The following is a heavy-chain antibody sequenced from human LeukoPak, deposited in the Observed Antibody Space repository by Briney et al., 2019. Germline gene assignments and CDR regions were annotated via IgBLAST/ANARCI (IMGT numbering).Heavy chain of an antibody. CDR2: IRSSGSTK. Sequence: GGSLRLSCDVSALIFLSNDLMWFAQAPGKGLEWISYIRSSGSTKDYADSVRGRFTISRDNAKKSLYLQMNSLRAEDTAIYYCAREPYYLGSYYSVYLDHWGQGTLVTVSS. D-gene: IGHD3-10*01. J-gene: IGHJ4*02. CDR3: AREPYYLGSYYSVYLDH. V-gene: IGHV3-48*03. CDR1: ALIFLSND.